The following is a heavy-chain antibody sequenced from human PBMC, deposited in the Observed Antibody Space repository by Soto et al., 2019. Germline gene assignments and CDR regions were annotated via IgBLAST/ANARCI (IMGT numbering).Heavy chain of an antibody. D-gene: IGHD5-18*01. J-gene: IGHJ6*02. CDR3: ARGDGDTAMVTRYYYGMDV. CDR2: IYYSGST. CDR1: GGSISSGGYY. V-gene: IGHV4-31*03. Sequence: SETLSLTCTVSGGSISSGGYYWSWIRQHPGKGLEWIGYIYYSGSTYYNPSLKSRVTISVDTSKNQFSLKLSSVTAADTAVYYRARGDGDTAMVTRYYYGMDVWGQGTTVTVSS.